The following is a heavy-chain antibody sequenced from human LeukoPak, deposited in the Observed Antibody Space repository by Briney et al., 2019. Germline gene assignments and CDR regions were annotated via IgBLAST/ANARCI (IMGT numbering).Heavy chain of an antibody. J-gene: IGHJ3*02. CDR3: ARRPLPGATIFGVVIHDAFDI. D-gene: IGHD3-3*01. V-gene: IGHV1-46*01. CDR1: GYTFTSYY. Sequence: ASVKVSCKASGYTFTSYYMHWVRQAPGQGLEWMGIINPSGGSTSYAQKFQGRVTMTTDTSTSTAYMELRSLRSDDTAVYYCARRPLPGATIFGVVIHDAFDIWGQGTMVTVSS. CDR2: INPSGGST.